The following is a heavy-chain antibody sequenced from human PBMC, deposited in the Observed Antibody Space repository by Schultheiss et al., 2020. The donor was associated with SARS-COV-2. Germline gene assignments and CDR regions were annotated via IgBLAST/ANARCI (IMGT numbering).Heavy chain of an antibody. CDR1: GRSISSYY. Sequence: SETLSLTCTVSGRSISSYYWSWIRQPPGKGLEWIGYIYYSGNTKYNPSLKSRVTISVDTSKNQFSLNLSSVTAADTAVYYCARVVGGPTFEAFFGMDVWGQGTTVTVSS. V-gene: IGHV4-59*01. CDR3: ARVVGGPTFEAFFGMDV. D-gene: IGHD1-26*01. CDR2: IYYSGNT. J-gene: IGHJ6*02.